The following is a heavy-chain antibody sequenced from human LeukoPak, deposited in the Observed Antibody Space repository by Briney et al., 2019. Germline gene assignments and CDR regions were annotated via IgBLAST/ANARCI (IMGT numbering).Heavy chain of an antibody. CDR2: ISYDGSNK. CDR1: GFTFSSYA. V-gene: IGHV3-30*03. J-gene: IGHJ6*02. Sequence: GGSLRLSCAASGFTFSSYAMHWVRQAPGKGLDWVAVISYDGSNKYYADSVKGGFTISRDNSKNTLYLQMNSLRAEDTAVYYCARDVGIRLWFRDYYGLDVWGQGTTVTVSS. CDR3: ARDVGIRLWFRDYYGLDV. D-gene: IGHD5-18*01.